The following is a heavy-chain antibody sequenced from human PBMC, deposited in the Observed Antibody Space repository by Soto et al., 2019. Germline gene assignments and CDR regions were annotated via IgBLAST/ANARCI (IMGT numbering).Heavy chain of an antibody. D-gene: IGHD3-22*01. CDR1: GYTFTSYA. V-gene: IGHV1-3*01. CDR2: INAGNGNT. J-gene: IGHJ4*02. Sequence: GASVKVSCKASGYTFTSYAMHWVRQAPGQRLEWMGWINAGNGNTKYSQKFQGRVTITRDTSASTAYMELSSLRSEDTAVYYCARALDYYDSSGYDYWGQGTLVTVSS. CDR3: ARALDYYDSSGYDY.